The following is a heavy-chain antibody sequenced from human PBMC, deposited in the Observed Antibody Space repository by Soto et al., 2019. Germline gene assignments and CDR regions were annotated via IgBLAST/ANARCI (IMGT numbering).Heavy chain of an antibody. V-gene: IGHV3-33*01. CDR3: ARDGRYFDWLLSFNWFDP. CDR2: IWYDVSNK. D-gene: IGHD3-9*01. J-gene: IGHJ5*02. Sequence: GGSLRLSCAASGFTFSSYGMHWVRQSPGKGLEWVAVIWYDVSNKYYADSVKGRFTISRDNSKNTLYLQMNSLRAEDTAVYYCARDGRYFDWLLSFNWFDPWGQGTLVTVSS. CDR1: GFTFSSYG.